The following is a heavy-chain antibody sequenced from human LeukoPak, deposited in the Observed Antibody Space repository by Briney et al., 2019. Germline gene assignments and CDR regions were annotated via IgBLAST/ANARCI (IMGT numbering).Heavy chain of an antibody. CDR1: GGTFSSYA. J-gene: IGHJ4*02. V-gene: IGHV1-69*05. Sequence: GASVKVSCKASGGTFSSYAISWVRQAHGQGLEWMGGIIPIFGTANYAQKFQGRVTITTDESTSTAYMELSSLRSEDTAVYYCAIVGATNSFDYWGQGTLVTVSS. D-gene: IGHD1-26*01. CDR2: IIPIFGTA. CDR3: AIVGATNSFDY.